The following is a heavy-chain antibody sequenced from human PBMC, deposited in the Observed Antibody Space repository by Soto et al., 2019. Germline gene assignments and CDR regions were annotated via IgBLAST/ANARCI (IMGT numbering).Heavy chain of an antibody. J-gene: IGHJ4*02. V-gene: IGHV1-69*02. CDR1: GGTFSSYT. D-gene: IGHD1-26*01. CDR3: ATHGPRIVGAPQGYFDY. Sequence: QVQLVQSGAEVKKPGSSVKVSCKASGGTFSSYTISWVRQAPGQGLEWMGRIIPILGIANYAQKFQGRVTITADKSTSTAYMELSSLRSEDTAVYYCATHGPRIVGAPQGYFDYWGQGTLVTVSS. CDR2: IIPILGIA.